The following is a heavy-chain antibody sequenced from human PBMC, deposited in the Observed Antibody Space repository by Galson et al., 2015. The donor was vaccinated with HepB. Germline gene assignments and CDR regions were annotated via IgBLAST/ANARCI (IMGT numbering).Heavy chain of an antibody. V-gene: IGHV3-66*01. Sequence: SLRLSCAASGFTVSSNYMSWVRQAPGKGLEWVSVIYSGGSTYYADSVKGRFTISRDNSKNTLYLQMNSLRAEDTAVYYCARDLGGWWNYYYYGMDVWGQGTTVTVSS. D-gene: IGHD6-19*01. CDR1: GFTVSSNY. CDR3: ARDLGGWWNYYYYGMDV. CDR2: IYSGGST. J-gene: IGHJ6*02.